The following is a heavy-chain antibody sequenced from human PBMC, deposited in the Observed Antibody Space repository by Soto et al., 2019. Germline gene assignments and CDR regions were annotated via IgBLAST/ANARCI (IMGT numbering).Heavy chain of an antibody. CDR2: ISATAGDT. Sequence: GGSLRLSCAASGFTFSTYAMNWVRQAPGKGLEWVSAISATAGDTYYADSVRGRFTISRDNSMNALHLQMNSLRVEDTAVYYCAHPRGYGVFDAYDIWGQGTMVTV. CDR3: AHPRGYGVFDAYDI. CDR1: GFTFSTYA. V-gene: IGHV3-23*01. D-gene: IGHD4-17*01. J-gene: IGHJ3*02.